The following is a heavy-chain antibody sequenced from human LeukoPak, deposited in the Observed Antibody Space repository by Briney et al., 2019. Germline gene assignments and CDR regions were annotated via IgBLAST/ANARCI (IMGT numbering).Heavy chain of an antibody. CDR3: ARDRYYDFWSGTGPRYFDY. D-gene: IGHD3-3*01. CDR1: GFTFTSYE. J-gene: IGHJ4*02. Sequence: PGGSLRLSCAASGFTFTSYEMNWVRQAPGKGLEWVSYISTSGSTIYYADSVKGRFTISRDNAKNSLYLQMNSLRAEDTAVYYCARDRYYDFWSGTGPRYFDYWGQGTLVTVSS. CDR2: ISTSGSTI. V-gene: IGHV3-48*03.